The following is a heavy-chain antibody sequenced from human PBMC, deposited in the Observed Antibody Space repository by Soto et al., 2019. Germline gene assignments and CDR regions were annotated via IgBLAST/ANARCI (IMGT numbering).Heavy chain of an antibody. CDR3: AGDYLVIPRRVIDY. J-gene: IGHJ4*02. CDR1: GFTFSSYG. D-gene: IGHD2-15*01. Sequence: QVQLVEAGGGVVQPGRSLRLSCAASGFTFSSYGMHWVRQAPGKGLEWVAVIWYDGSNKYYADSVKGRFTISRDNPKNTLYLQMNRLRAEDTAVYYCAGDYLVIPRRVIDYWGQGTLVTVSS. CDR2: IWYDGSNK. V-gene: IGHV3-33*01.